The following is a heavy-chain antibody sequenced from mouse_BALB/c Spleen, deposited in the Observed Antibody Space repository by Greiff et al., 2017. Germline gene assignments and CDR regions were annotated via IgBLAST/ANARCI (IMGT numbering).Heavy chain of an antibody. CDR2: IYPGDGDT. V-gene: IGHV1-82*01. Sequence: VQLQQSGPELVKPGASVKISCKASGYAFSSSWMNWVKQRPGQGLEWIGRIYPGDGDTNYNGKFKGKATLTADKSSSTAYMQLSSLTSVDSAVYFCARSRQLLDYWGQGTTLTVSS. D-gene: IGHD3-2*01. CDR3: ARSRQLLDY. CDR1: GYAFSSSW. J-gene: IGHJ2*01.